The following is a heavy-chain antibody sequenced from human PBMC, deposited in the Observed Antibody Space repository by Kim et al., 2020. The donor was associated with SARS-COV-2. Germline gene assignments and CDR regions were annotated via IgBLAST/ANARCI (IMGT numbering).Heavy chain of an antibody. CDR3: ARGQLAVPLSFDY. D-gene: IGHD3-10*01. J-gene: IGHJ4*02. CDR1: GGSISSGGYS. V-gene: IGHV4-30-2*01. Sequence: SETLSLTCAVSGGSISSGGYSWSWIRQPPGKGLEWIGYIYHSGSTYYNPYLKSRVTISVDRSKNQFSLKLSSVTAADTAVYYCARGQLAVPLSFDYWGQGTLVTVSS. CDR2: IYHSGST.